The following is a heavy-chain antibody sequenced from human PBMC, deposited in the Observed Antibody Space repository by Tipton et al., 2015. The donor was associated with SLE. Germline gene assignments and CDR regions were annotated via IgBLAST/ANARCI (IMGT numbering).Heavy chain of an antibody. CDR2: IYYSGST. Sequence: TLSLTCTVSGGSISSSSYYWGWIRQPPGKGLEWIGSIYYSGSTYYNPSLKSRVTISVDTSKNQFSLKLSSVTAADTAVYYCARGDMVVVPAAGGGYYYYMDVWGKGTTVTVSS. D-gene: IGHD2-2*01. CDR1: GGSISSSSYY. CDR3: ARGDMVVVPAAGGGYYYYMDV. J-gene: IGHJ6*03. V-gene: IGHV4-39*07.